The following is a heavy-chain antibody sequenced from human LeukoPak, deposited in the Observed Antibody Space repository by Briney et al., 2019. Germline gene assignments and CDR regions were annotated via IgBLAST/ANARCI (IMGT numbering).Heavy chain of an antibody. D-gene: IGHD3-10*01. Sequence: ASVKVSCKASGYTFTGYYMHWVRQAPGQGLEWMGWINPNSGGTNYAQKFQGRVTMTRDTSISTAYMELSRLRSDDTAVYYCARIRGAIGNWFDRWGQGTLVTVSS. J-gene: IGHJ5*02. V-gene: IGHV1-2*02. CDR3: ARIRGAIGNWFDR. CDR1: GYTFTGYY. CDR2: INPNSGGT.